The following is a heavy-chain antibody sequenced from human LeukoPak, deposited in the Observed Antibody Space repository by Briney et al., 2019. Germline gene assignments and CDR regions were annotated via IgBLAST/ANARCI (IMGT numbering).Heavy chain of an antibody. CDR2: FDPEDGET. CDR3: ATVKTTMISYAFE. J-gene: IGHJ4*02. V-gene: IGHV1-24*01. Sequence: AAVKVSCKVSGYSLTELSMHWVRQTPERGLEWMGGFDPEDGETIYAERFQGRFTMTEDTSIDTAYMELRSLTSEDTAVYYCATVKTTMISYAFEWGQETLVTVSS. CDR1: GYSLTELS. D-gene: IGHD3-22*01.